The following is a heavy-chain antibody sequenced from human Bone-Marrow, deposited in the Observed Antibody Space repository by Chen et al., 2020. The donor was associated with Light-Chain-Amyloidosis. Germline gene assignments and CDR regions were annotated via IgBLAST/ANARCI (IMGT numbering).Heavy chain of an antibody. J-gene: IGHJ4*02. CDR3: ARRRDGYNFDY. D-gene: IGHD5-12*01. CDR1: GYTFPNYW. Sequence: EVQLEQAGPEVKKPGEALKIACKGSGYTFPNYWIGWVRQMPGKGLEWMGVLYPDDSDASYSPSFAGPVTISPDKSITTASLQWRSLKASDTAMYYCARRRDGYNFDYWGQGTLVTVSS. CDR2: LYPDDSDA. V-gene: IGHV5-51*01.